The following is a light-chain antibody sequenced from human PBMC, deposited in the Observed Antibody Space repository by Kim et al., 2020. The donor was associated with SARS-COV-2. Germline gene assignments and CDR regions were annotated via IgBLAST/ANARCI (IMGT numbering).Light chain of an antibody. CDR2: GAS. CDR1: QSVSSSY. Sequence: EIVLTQSPGTLSLSPGERATLSCRASQSVSSSYLAWYQQKPGQAPRLLIYGASSRATGMPDRFSGSGSGTDFTLTISRLEPEDFAVYYCQQYGSSPEYTFGQGTKLEI. CDR3: QQYGSSPEYT. J-gene: IGKJ2*01. V-gene: IGKV3-20*01.